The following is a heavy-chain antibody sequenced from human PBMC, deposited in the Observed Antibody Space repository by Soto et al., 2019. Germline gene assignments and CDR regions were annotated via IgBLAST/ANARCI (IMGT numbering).Heavy chain of an antibody. V-gene: IGHV1-46*01. J-gene: IGHJ4*02. CDR1: VYTFTNYY. D-gene: IGHD2-2*01. CDR2: INPSGGST. Sequence: QVQLVQSGAEVKKPGASVKVSCKASVYTFTNYYMHWVRQAPGQGLEWMGIINPSGGSTNYAQKFQGRVTMTRDTSTSTVYMGVSSLRSEDPALYYGARAGSSPYFDYWGQGTLVTVSS. CDR3: ARAGSSPYFDY.